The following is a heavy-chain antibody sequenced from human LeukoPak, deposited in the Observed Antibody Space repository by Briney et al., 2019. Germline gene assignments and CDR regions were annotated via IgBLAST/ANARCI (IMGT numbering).Heavy chain of an antibody. D-gene: IGHD1-26*01. Sequence: GASVKVSCKASGGTFSSYAISWVRQAPGQGLEWMGRIIPIFGTANYAQEFQGRVTITTDESTSTAYMELSSLRSEDTAVYYCARDTDNVIVGAYKLDYWGQGTLVTVSS. J-gene: IGHJ4*02. CDR2: IIPIFGTA. V-gene: IGHV1-69*05. CDR1: GGTFSSYA. CDR3: ARDTDNVIVGAYKLDY.